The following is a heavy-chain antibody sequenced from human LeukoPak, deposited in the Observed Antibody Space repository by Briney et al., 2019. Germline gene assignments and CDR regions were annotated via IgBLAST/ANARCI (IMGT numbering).Heavy chain of an antibody. Sequence: SVKASCKASEDTFPTYDFNWVRQAPGQGLEWMGRIIPILGIANYAQKFQGRVTITADKSTSTAYMELSSLRSEDTAVYYCARDRRESYSYGAHYYYYGMDVWGQGTTVTVSS. CDR2: IIPILGIA. J-gene: IGHJ6*02. CDR3: ARDRRESYSYGAHYYYYGMDV. CDR1: EDTFPTYD. V-gene: IGHV1-69*04. D-gene: IGHD5-18*01.